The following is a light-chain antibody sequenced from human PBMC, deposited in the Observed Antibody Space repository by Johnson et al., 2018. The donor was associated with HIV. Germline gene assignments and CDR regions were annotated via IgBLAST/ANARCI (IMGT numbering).Light chain of an antibody. CDR1: SSNIGNNY. CDR2: DNN. V-gene: IGLV1-51*01. CDR3: GTWDSSLGVYV. Sequence: QSVLTQPPSVSAAPGQKVTISCSGSSSNIGNNYVSWYQQLPGTAPKLLIYDNNKRPSGIPDRFSGSKSGTSVTLDITGLQTGDEADYYCGTWDSSLGVYVFGTGTKVTVL. J-gene: IGLJ1*01.